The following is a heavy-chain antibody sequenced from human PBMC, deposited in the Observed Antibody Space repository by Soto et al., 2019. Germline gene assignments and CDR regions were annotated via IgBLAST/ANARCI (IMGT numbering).Heavy chain of an antibody. CDR2: IYYSGST. CDR3: ARLALHQPFDS. J-gene: IGHJ4*02. Sequence: QLQLQESGPGLVKPSETLSLTCTVSGGSISSSSYYWGWIRQPPGKGLEWIGSIYYSGSTYYNPSLKSRVTISVDTSKNQFSLKVSSVTAADTAVYYCARLALHQPFDSWGQGTLVTVSS. D-gene: IGHD2-2*01. CDR1: GGSISSSSYY. V-gene: IGHV4-39*01.